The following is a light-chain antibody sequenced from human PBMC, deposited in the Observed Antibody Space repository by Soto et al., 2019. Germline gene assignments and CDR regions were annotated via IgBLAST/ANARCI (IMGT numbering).Light chain of an antibody. V-gene: IGLV1-44*01. CDR2: SNN. CDR3: AAWDDSLNGQV. J-gene: IGLJ1*01. CDR1: SSNIGSNI. Sequence: QLVLTQPPSASRTPGQRITISCSGSSSNIGSNIVNWYQQLPGTAPKILIYSNNQRPSGVPDRFSGSKSGTSASLAISGLQSEDEADYYCAAWDDSLNGQVFGTGTKLTVL.